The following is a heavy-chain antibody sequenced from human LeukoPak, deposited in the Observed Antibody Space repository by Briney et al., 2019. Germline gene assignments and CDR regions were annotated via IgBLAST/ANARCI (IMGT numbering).Heavy chain of an antibody. Sequence: GASVKVSCKASGGTFSSYAISWVRQAPGQGLEWMGGIIPIFGTANYAQKFQGRVTITADESTSTAYMELSSLRSEDTAVYYCARDGDYYGSGSPYYFDYWGQGTLVTVSS. D-gene: IGHD3-10*01. CDR3: ARDGDYYGSGSPYYFDY. J-gene: IGHJ4*02. CDR1: GGTFSSYA. V-gene: IGHV1-69*13. CDR2: IIPIFGTA.